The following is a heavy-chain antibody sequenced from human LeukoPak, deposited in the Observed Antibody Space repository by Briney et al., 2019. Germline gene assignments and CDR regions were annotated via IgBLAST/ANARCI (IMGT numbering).Heavy chain of an antibody. D-gene: IGHD3-22*01. CDR3: ARVNQPYYYDSSGPRDYYYGMDV. V-gene: IGHV3-11*05. Sequence: PGGSLRLSCAASGFTFSDYYMSWIRRAPGKGLEWVSYITSSSTYTNYADSVKGRFTISRDNAKNSLYLQMNSLRAEDTAVYYCARVNQPYYYDSSGPRDYYYGMDVWGQGTTVTVSS. CDR2: ITSSSTYT. J-gene: IGHJ6*02. CDR1: GFTFSDYY.